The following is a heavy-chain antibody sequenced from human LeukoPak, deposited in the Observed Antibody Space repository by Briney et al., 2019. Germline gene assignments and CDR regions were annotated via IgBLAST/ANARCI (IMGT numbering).Heavy chain of an antibody. CDR1: GFTFSSYS. Sequence: GGSLRLSCAASGFTFSSYSMNWVRQAPGKGLEWFSSISSSSSYIYYADSVKGRFTISRDNAKNSLYLQMNSLRAEDTAVYYCASHGSGRLHNYWGQGTLVTVSS. V-gene: IGHV3-21*01. D-gene: IGHD3-10*01. CDR2: ISSSSSYI. CDR3: ASHGSGRLHNY. J-gene: IGHJ4*02.